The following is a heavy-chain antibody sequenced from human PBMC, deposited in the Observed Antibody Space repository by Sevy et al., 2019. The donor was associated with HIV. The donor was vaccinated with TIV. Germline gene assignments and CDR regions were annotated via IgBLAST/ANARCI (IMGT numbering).Heavy chain of an antibody. J-gene: IGHJ4*02. D-gene: IGHD3-22*01. CDR1: GYTFTSYY. Sequence: ASVKVSCKASGYTFTSYYMHWVRQAPGQGLEWMGIINPSGGSTSYAQKFQGRVTMTRETSTSTVYMELSSLRSEDTAVYYCARGHYYDSSGYYEKVFDYWGQGTLVTVSS. CDR2: INPSGGST. CDR3: ARGHYYDSSGYYEKVFDY. V-gene: IGHV1-46*01.